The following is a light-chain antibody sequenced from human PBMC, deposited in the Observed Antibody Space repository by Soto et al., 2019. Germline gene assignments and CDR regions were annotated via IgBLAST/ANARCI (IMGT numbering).Light chain of an antibody. CDR1: QSVSSNY. Sequence: EIVLTQSPATLSLSPWERAALSCGASQSVSSNYLAWYQQKPGLAPRLLIYDASRRATGIPDRFSGSGSGPDFILSISRLEPEDFAVYYCQQYGSSPWTFGQGTKVDIK. CDR2: DAS. CDR3: QQYGSSPWT. V-gene: IGKV3D-20*01. J-gene: IGKJ1*01.